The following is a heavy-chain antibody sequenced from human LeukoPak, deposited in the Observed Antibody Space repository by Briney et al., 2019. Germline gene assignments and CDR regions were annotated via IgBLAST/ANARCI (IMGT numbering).Heavy chain of an antibody. CDR1: GGTFSSYA. D-gene: IGHD4-23*01. J-gene: IGHJ3*02. CDR2: IIPILGIA. CDR3: AGSWDYGGNHDAFDI. Sequence: ASVKVSCKASGGTFSSYAISWVRQAPGQGLEWMGRIIPILGIANYAQKFQGRVTITADKSTSTAYMELSSLRSKDTAVYYCAGSWDYGGNHDAFDIWGQGTMVTVSS. V-gene: IGHV1-69*04.